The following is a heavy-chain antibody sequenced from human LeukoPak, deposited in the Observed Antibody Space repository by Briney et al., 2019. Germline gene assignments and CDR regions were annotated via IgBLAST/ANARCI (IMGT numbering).Heavy chain of an antibody. D-gene: IGHD5-12*01. CDR1: GFTFSRYW. V-gene: IGHV3-74*01. J-gene: IGHJ4*02. Sequence: GGSLRLSCSASGFTFSRYWMHWVRQAPGKGLVWVSRINRDGSSTGYADSVKGRFTISRDNAKNTLYLQMNSLRPEDTAIYYCVKSIIVVLATNYFDCWGQGTPVAVSS. CDR2: INRDGSST. CDR3: VKSIIVVLATNYFDC.